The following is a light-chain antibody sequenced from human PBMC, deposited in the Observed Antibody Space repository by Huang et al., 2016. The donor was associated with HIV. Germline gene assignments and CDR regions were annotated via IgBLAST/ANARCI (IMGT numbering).Light chain of an antibody. CDR2: WAS. J-gene: IGKJ1*01. Sequence: DIIMTQSPDSLAVSLGERATLNGRSSQSVYSSSTSKAYMAWFQQKPGQPPRLLLFWASTREAGVPDRFSGSGSGTHFTLTIANLEAEDAAIYYCQQYYSSPQTFGQGTRVEVK. V-gene: IGKV4-1*01. CDR3: QQYYSSPQT. CDR1: QSVYSSSTSKAY.